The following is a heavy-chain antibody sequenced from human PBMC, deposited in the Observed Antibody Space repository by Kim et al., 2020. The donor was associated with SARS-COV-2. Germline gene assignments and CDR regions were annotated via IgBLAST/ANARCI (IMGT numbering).Heavy chain of an antibody. CDR2: IYYSGST. CDR1: GGSISSYY. D-gene: IGHD2-2*02. V-gene: IGHV4-59*01. CDR3: ASMAVVPAAISPYYYYYY. Sequence: SETLSLTCTVSGGSISSYYWSWIRQPPGKGLEWIGYIYYSGSTNYNPSLKSRVTISVDTSKNQFSLKLSSVTAADTAVYYCASMAVVPAAISPYYYYYY. J-gene: IGHJ6*03.